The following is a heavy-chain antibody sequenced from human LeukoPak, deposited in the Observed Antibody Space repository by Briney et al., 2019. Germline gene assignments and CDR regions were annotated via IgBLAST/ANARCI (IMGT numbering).Heavy chain of an antibody. D-gene: IGHD3-22*01. J-gene: IGHJ4*02. CDR3: ARVVYDSSTYPKSYFDF. CDR2: IYYRGIT. V-gene: IGHV4-39*07. Sequence: SETLSHTCTVSGGSISSSSYYWGWIRQPPGKGLEWIGSIYYRGITYYNPSLKSRVTISVDTSKNQFSLKLSSVTAADTAVYYCARVVYDSSTYPKSYFDFWGQGTLVTVSS. CDR1: GGSISSSSYY.